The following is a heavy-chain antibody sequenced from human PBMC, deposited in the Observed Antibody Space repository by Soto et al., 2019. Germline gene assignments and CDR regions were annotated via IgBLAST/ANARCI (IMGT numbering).Heavy chain of an antibody. CDR1: GFTFSSYG. J-gene: IGHJ6*02. D-gene: IGHD2-2*01. Sequence: PGGSLRLSCAASGFTFSSYGMHWVRQAPGKGLEWVAVISYDGSNKYYADSVKGRFTISRDNSKNTLYLQMNSLRAEDTAVYYCAKDGGYCSSTSCYLGMDVWGQGTTVTVSS. CDR2: ISYDGSNK. V-gene: IGHV3-30*18. CDR3: AKDGGYCSSTSCYLGMDV.